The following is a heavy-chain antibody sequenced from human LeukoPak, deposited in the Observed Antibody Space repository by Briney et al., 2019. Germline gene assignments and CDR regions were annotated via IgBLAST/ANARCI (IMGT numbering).Heavy chain of an antibody. J-gene: IGHJ4*02. Sequence: ASVKVTSKGSGYTFPRSGLSGLRQAPGQGLEWMGWSSAYNDNTNYAQKLQGRVTITTDTSTSTAYMELRSLRSDDTAVYYCARGFTESRSTLAYWKQGSLVTVSS. CDR1: GYTFPRSG. CDR3: ARGFTESRSTLAY. CDR2: SSAYNDNT. V-gene: IGHV1-18*01.